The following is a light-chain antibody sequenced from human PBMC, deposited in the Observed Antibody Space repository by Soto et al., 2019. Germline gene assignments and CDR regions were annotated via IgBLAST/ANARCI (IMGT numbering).Light chain of an antibody. J-gene: IGKJ1*01. CDR3: HEYNTWPWT. CDR1: QSLNTN. Sequence: ETVMMQSPATLSVSPGEGATLSCRASQSLNTNLAWYQQKLGQAPRVLIYGASTRATGIPARFSGSGSGTEFTLTISGLQSEDSGVYFCHEYNTWPWTFGQGTKVDIK. CDR2: GAS. V-gene: IGKV3-15*01.